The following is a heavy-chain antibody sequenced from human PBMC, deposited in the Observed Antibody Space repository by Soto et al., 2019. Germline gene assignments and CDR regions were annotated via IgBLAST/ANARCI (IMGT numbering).Heavy chain of an antibody. D-gene: IGHD6-6*01. J-gene: IGHJ4*02. CDR2: IKQDGSEK. CDR3: AREYSRSSD. CDR1: GFPFRDYW. V-gene: IGHV3-7*01. Sequence: EVQLVESGGGLVQPGGSLRLSCAASGFPFRDYWMTWVRQAPGKGLEWVANIKQDGSEKYVDSVKGRFTISRDNAKNSLYLQMNSLRAEDTAMYYCAREYSRSSDWGQGTLVTASS.